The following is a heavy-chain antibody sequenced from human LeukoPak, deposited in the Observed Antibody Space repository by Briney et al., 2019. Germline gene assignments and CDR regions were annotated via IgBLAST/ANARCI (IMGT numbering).Heavy chain of an antibody. J-gene: IGHJ3*02. Sequence: AGGSLRLYCAASGFTFSRYDLSWLRPAPGKGLEWVSSISSSSSYIYYADSVKGRFTISRDNAKNSLYLQMNSLRAEDTAVYYCASYYDFWSGYYTGDAFDIWGQGTMVTVSS. CDR1: GFTFSRYD. CDR2: ISSSSSYI. V-gene: IGHV3-21*01. CDR3: ASYYDFWSGYYTGDAFDI. D-gene: IGHD3-3*01.